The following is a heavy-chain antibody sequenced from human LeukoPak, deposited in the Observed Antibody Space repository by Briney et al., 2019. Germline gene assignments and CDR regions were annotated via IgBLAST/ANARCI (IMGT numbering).Heavy chain of an antibody. D-gene: IGHD3-10*01. CDR2: IYPGDSDT. V-gene: IGHV5-51*01. CDR3: ARFLGSHWYFDL. CDR1: GYSFTTYW. J-gene: IGHJ2*01. Sequence: GESLKISCKVSGYSFTTYWIGWVRQMPGKGLEWMGIIYPGDSDTRYSPSLQGQVTISADKSIRTAYLQWNSLKASDTAMYYCARFLGSHWYFDLWGRGTQVTVSS.